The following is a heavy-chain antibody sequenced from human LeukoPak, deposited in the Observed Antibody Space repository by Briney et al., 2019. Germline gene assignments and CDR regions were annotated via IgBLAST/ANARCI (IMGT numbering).Heavy chain of an antibody. CDR2: INSDGSST. CDR1: GFTFSSYW. Sequence: GGSLRLSCAASGFTFSSYWMHWVRQAPGKGLVWVSRINSDGSSTSYADSVKGRFTISRDNAKNTLYLQMYSLRAEDTAVYYCARGDLAAAGTGFDYWGQGTLVTVSS. J-gene: IGHJ4*02. CDR3: ARGDLAAAGTGFDY. D-gene: IGHD6-13*01. V-gene: IGHV3-74*01.